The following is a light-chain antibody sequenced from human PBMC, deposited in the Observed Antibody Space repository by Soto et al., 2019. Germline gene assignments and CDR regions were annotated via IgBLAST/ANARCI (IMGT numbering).Light chain of an antibody. CDR3: RSYTSSSTHV. Sequence: QSVLTQPASVSGYPGQSITISCTGTSSDVGGYNYVSWYQQHPGKAPKLMIYDVSNRPSGVSNRFSGSKSANTASLTISGLQAEDEADYYCRSYTSSSTHVFGTGTKVTVL. J-gene: IGLJ1*01. CDR1: SSDVGGYNY. V-gene: IGLV2-14*01. CDR2: DVS.